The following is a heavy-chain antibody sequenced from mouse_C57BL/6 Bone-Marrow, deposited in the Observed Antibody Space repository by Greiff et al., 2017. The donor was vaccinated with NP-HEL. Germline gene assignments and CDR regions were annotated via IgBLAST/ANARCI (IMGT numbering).Heavy chain of an antibody. J-gene: IGHJ4*01. D-gene: IGHD2-5*01. V-gene: IGHV1-54*01. CDR1: GYAFTNYL. CDR2: INPGSGGT. Sequence: QVQLQQSGAELVRPGTSVKVSCKASGYAFTNYLIEWVKQRPGQGLEWIGVINPGSGGTNYNEKFKGKATLTADKSSSTAYMQLSSLTSADSAVYFCARSYSNYGYAMDYWGQGTSVTVSS. CDR3: ARSYSNYGYAMDY.